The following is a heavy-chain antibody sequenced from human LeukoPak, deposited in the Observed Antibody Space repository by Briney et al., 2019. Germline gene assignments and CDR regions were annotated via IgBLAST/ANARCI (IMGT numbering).Heavy chain of an antibody. Sequence: PGGSLRLSCAASGFTFSSYGMHWVRQAPGKGLEWVAYIQYDGSNEQYADSVKGRFSISRDSSKNILYLQMNSLRAEDTAVYYCAKDRCSNGIGCYYYYMDVWGKGTRSPSP. V-gene: IGHV3-30*02. D-gene: IGHD2-8*01. CDR2: IQYDGSNE. CDR3: AKDRCSNGIGCYYYYMDV. CDR1: GFTFSSYG. J-gene: IGHJ6*03.